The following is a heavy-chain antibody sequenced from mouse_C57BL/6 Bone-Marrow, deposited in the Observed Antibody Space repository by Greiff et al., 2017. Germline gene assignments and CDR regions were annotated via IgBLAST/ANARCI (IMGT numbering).Heavy chain of an antibody. V-gene: IGHV5-4*01. CDR3: AREGYGYWFDY. J-gene: IGHJ2*01. Sequence: QLVESGGGFVKPGGSLPLSCAASGFTFSSYAMSWVRQTPEKRLEWVATISDGGSYTYYPDNVKGRFTISRDNAKNNLYLQMSHLKSEDTAMYYCAREGYGYWFDYWGQGTTLTVSS. D-gene: IGHD2-2*01. CDR2: ISDGGSYT. CDR1: GFTFSSYA.